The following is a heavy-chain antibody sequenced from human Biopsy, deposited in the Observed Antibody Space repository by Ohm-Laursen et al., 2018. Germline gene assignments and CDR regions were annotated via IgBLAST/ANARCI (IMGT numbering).Heavy chain of an antibody. V-gene: IGHV1-2*02. CDR1: GYTFAGYY. CDR3: ARVPAYPSIDGYYGLDL. J-gene: IGHJ6*02. Sequence: VASVKVSCKASGYTFAGYYLHWVRQAPGHGLEWMGWISPNSGNANYAQSFQGRLTVTRDTSITTAYMELTSLTSDDTAIYYCARVPAYPSIDGYYGLDLWGQGTTVIVSS. CDR2: ISPNSGNA. D-gene: IGHD2-15*01.